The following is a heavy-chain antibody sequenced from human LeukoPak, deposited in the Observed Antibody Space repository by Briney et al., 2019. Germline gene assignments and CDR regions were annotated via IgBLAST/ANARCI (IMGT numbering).Heavy chain of an antibody. CDR1: GGSISSCGYY. D-gene: IGHD2-15*01. J-gene: IGHJ2*01. Sequence: SQTLSLTCTVSGGSISSCGYYSSWIRQQPGKGLEGSGYIYYSGSTYYNPSLKSRVTPSVDPSKTQFSLKLTYVTAADTAVYYCARVGSARGWYFDLWGRGTLVTVSS. CDR2: IYYSGST. V-gene: IGHV4-31*03. CDR3: ARVGSARGWYFDL.